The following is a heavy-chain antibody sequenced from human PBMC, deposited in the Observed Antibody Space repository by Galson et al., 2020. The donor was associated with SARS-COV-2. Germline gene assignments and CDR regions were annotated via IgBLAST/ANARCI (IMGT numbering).Heavy chain of an antibody. D-gene: IGHD3-10*01. CDR1: GGSFSSHY. V-gene: IGHV4-59*11. CDR3: AREGPNGSGTYYKREYYYFYYMDV. Sequence: SKTLSLTCTVSGGSFSSHYWSWIRQSPGKGLEWIGYIYYGGNTNYNPSLKSRVTMSIDTSKNQFSLKLTSVTAVDTAVYYCAREGPNGSGTYYKREYYYFYYMDVWGKGTTVTVSS. CDR2: IYYGGNT. J-gene: IGHJ6*03.